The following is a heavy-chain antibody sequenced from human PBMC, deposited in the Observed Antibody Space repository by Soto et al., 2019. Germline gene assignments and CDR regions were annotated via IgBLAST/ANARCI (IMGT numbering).Heavy chain of an antibody. Sequence: PGGSLRLSCAGSGFIFGDYYITWIRRAPGKGLEWVSYINTLSSAIYYADSVKGRFTISRDNAKNSVYLQMNSLRAEDTAVYYCARRLQWQLRPLDSWGRGTLVTVSS. CDR3: ARRLQWQLRPLDS. V-gene: IGHV3-11*01. CDR1: GFIFGDYY. D-gene: IGHD6-19*01. J-gene: IGHJ4*02. CDR2: INTLSSAI.